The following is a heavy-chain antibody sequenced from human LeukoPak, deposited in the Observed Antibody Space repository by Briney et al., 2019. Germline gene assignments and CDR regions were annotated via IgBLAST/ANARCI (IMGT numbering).Heavy chain of an antibody. J-gene: IGHJ4*02. CDR3: ARLKVVRGVITNFDY. CDR1: GYTFSSHW. D-gene: IGHD3-10*01. V-gene: IGHV5-51*01. Sequence: GESLKISCKGSGYTFSSHWIGWVRQMPGKGLEWMGIVYPGDSDTRYSPSFQGQVTISADKSISTAYLQWSSLKASDTAMYYCARLKVVRGVITNFDYWGQGTLVTVSS. CDR2: VYPGDSDT.